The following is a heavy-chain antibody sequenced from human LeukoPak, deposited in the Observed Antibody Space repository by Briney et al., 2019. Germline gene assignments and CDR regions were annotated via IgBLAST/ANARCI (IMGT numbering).Heavy chain of an antibody. J-gene: IGHJ6*03. V-gene: IGHV1-46*01. CDR1: GYTFTSYY. CDR2: INPSGGST. CDR3: AREPNPEYSSSSYYYYYMDV. Sequence: ASVKVSCKASGYTFTSYYMHWVRQAPGQGLEWMGIINPSGGSTSYAQKFQGRVTMTRDMSTSTVYMELSSLRSEDTAVCYCAREPNPEYSSSSYYYYYMDVWGKGTTVTVSS. D-gene: IGHD6-6*01.